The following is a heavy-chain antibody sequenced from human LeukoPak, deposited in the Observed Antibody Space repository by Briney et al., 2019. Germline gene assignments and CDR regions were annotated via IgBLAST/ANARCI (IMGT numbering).Heavy chain of an antibody. CDR1: GGSFSVYY. V-gene: IGHV4-34*01. CDR3: ARRTHSIVVVPAARSGCFDP. CDR2: INHSGST. Sequence: PSETLSLTCAVYGGSFSVYYWSWIRQPPGKGLEWIGEINHSGSTNYNPSLKSRVTISVDTSKNQFSLKLSSVTAADTAVYYCARRTHSIVVVPAARSGCFDPWGQGTLVTVSS. D-gene: IGHD2-2*01. J-gene: IGHJ5*02.